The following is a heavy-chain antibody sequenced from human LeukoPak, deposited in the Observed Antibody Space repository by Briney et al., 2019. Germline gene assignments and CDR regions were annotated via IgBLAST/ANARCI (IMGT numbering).Heavy chain of an antibody. CDR2: IYSGGST. D-gene: IGHD2-15*01. CDR3: AREICSGGSCPFDY. J-gene: IGHJ4*02. Sequence: GGSLRLSCAASGFTVSSNYMSWVRQAPGKGLEGVSVIYSGGSTYYADSVKGRFTISRDNSKNTLYLQMNSLRAEDTAVYYCAREICSGGSCPFDYWGQGTLVTVSS. V-gene: IGHV3-53*01. CDR1: GFTVSSNY.